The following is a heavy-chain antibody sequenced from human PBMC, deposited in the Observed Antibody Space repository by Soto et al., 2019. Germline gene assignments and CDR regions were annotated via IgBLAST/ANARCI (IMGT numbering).Heavy chain of an antibody. CDR3: ARERLDIVVVPAAHYGMDV. J-gene: IGHJ6*02. Sequence: QVQLVQSGAEVKKPGASVKVSCKASGYTFTSYGISWVRQAPGQGLEWMGWISAYNGNTNYAQKLQGRVTMTTDTSTSSAYMELRSLRSDDTAVYYCARERLDIVVVPAAHYGMDVWGQGTTVTVSS. CDR1: GYTFTSYG. V-gene: IGHV1-18*01. D-gene: IGHD2-2*03. CDR2: ISAYNGNT.